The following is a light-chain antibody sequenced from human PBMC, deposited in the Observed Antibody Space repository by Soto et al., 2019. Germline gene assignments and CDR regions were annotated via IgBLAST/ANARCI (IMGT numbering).Light chain of an antibody. J-gene: IGLJ2*01. V-gene: IGLV2-14*01. Sequence: QSALTQPASVSGSPGQSITISCTGTSSDVGGYNSVSWYHQHPGKAPKLMIYDVSNRPSGVSNRFSGSKSGNTASLTISGLQAEDEADYYCSSYTSRSTLVFGGGTKVTVI. CDR3: SSYTSRSTLV. CDR1: SSDVGGYNS. CDR2: DVS.